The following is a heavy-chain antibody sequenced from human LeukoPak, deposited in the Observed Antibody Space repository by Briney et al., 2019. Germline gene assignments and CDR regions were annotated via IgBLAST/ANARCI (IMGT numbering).Heavy chain of an antibody. CDR3: ARVAEGSYLYYYYYMDV. D-gene: IGHD1-26*01. CDR2: ITNDGGST. J-gene: IGHJ6*03. CDR1: GFTFSNYG. V-gene: IGHV3-74*01. Sequence: GGSLRLSCAVSGFTFSNYGMHWVRQAPGKGLVWVSRITNDGGSTTYADSVKGRFTISRDNAKNTLYLQINSLRAEDTAVYYCARVAEGSYLYYYYYMDVWGRGTTVTVSS.